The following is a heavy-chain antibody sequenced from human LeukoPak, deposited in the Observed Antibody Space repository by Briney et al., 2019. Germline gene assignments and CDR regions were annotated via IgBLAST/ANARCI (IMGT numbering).Heavy chain of an antibody. D-gene: IGHD2-15*01. CDR1: GFTVSNNY. Sequence: GGSLRLSCAASGFTVSNNYMSWVRQVPGKGLEWVSIIYSSGTPYYADSVKGRFTISRDNSKNTLFLQMSSLRAEDTAVYYCARGITNIAVGDYWGQGALVTVSS. V-gene: IGHV3-53*01. J-gene: IGHJ4*02. CDR2: IYSSGTP. CDR3: ARGITNIAVGDY.